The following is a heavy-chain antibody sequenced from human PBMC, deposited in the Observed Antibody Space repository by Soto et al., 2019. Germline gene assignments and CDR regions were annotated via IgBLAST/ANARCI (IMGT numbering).Heavy chain of an antibody. CDR1: GYTFTSYG. V-gene: IGHV1-18*01. CDR3: ASTTLQYCSGGSCYSLYYYYMDV. CDR2: ISAYNGNT. J-gene: IGHJ6*03. D-gene: IGHD2-15*01. Sequence: GASVKVSCKASGYTFTSYGISWVRQAPGQGLEWMGWISAYNGNTNYAQKLQGRVTMTTDTSTSTAYMELRSLRSDDTAVYYCASTTLQYCSGGSCYSLYYYYMDVWGKGTTVTSP.